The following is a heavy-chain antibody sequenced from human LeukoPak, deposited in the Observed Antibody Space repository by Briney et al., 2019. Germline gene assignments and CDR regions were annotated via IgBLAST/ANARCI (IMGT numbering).Heavy chain of an antibody. CDR2: IWYDGSNK. V-gene: IGHV3-33*01. CDR1: GFTFSSYG. Sequence: GGSLRLSCAASGFTFSSYGMHWVRQAPGKGLEWVAVIWYDGSNKYYADSVKGRFTISRDNSKNTLYLQMNSLRAEDTAVYYCAGDGAMVRGVPPYYYYYYGMDVWGQGTTVTVSS. CDR3: AGDGAMVRGVPPYYYYYYGMDV. J-gene: IGHJ6*02. D-gene: IGHD3-10*01.